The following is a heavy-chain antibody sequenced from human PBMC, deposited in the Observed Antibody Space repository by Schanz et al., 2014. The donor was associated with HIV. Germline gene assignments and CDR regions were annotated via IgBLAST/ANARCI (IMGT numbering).Heavy chain of an antibody. CDR1: GFTISSNY. Sequence: VQLVETGGGLIQPGGSLRLSCAVSGFTISSNYMSWVRQAPGKGLEWVAGISYDGSNKYYADSVKGRFTISRDSFNNTLYLHMSSLRAEDTAVYFCAKDRTDSGWYKEGPRELGEWGQGTLVTVSS. CDR3: AKDRTDSGWYKEGPRELGE. J-gene: IGHJ4*02. D-gene: IGHD6-19*01. CDR2: ISYDGSNK. V-gene: IGHV3-30*18.